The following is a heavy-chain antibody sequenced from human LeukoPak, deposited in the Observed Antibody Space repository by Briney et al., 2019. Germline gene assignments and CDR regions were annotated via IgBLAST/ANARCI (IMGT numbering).Heavy chain of an antibody. CDR3: AKLGTSDDY. V-gene: IGHV3-23*01. J-gene: IGHJ4*02. CDR2: ISISDGNT. D-gene: IGHD2-2*01. Sequence: QPGGSLRLSCAASGFTLSSTAMSWVRQAPGKGLEWVSTISISDGNTYYADSVKGRFTISRDNSKNTLYVQMNSLRAEDTAVYYCAKLGTSDDYWGQGTLVTVSS. CDR1: GFTLSSTA.